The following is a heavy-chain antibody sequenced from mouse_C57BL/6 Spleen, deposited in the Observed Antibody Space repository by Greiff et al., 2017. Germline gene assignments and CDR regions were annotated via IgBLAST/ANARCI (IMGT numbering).Heavy chain of an antibody. V-gene: IGHV1-82*01. CDR2: IYPGDGDT. Sequence: VQLQQSGPELVKPGASVKISCKASGYAFSSSWMNWVKQRPGKGLEWIGRIYPGDGDTNYNGKFKGKATLTADKSSSTAYMQLSSLTSEDSAVYFCARQWDDYFDDWGQGTTRPVSS. J-gene: IGHJ2*01. CDR1: GYAFSSSW. CDR3: ARQWDDYFDD. D-gene: IGHD4-1*01.